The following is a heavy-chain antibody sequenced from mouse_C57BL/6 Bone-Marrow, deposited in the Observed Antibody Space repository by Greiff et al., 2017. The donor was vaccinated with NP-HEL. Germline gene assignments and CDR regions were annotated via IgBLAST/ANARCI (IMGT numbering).Heavy chain of an antibody. V-gene: IGHV14-2*01. CDR1: GFNIKDYY. D-gene: IGHD1-1*01. Sequence: EVQLQQSGAELVKPGASVKLSCTASGFNIKDYYMHWVKQRTEQGLEWIGWIDPGDGATKYAPKFQGKATITADTSSNTAYLQLSSLTSEDTAVYYCASTDFDYWGQGTTLTVSS. CDR2: IDPGDGAT. CDR3: ASTDFDY. J-gene: IGHJ2*01.